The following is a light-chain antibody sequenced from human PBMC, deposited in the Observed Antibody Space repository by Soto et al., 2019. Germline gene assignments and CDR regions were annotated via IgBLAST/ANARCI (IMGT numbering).Light chain of an antibody. CDR3: SSYTSSSTFPCV. V-gene: IGLV2-14*03. Sequence: QSVLTQPASVNRSPGQSIPITKTGTSSDVGGYNYVSWYQQHPGKAPKVMIYDVSDRPSGVSNRFSGSKSGNTASLTNSGLQAEDEADYYCSSYTSSSTFPCVFGTGTKVTVL. J-gene: IGLJ1*01. CDR2: DVS. CDR1: SSDVGGYNY.